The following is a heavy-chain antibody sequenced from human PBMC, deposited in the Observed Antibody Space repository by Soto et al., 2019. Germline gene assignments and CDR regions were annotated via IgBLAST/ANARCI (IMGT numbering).Heavy chain of an antibody. J-gene: IGHJ4*02. CDR3: ARDYSRFASKGYNWNGKQFDY. D-gene: IGHD1-1*01. Sequence: ASVKVSCKASGYTFTSYGISWVRQAPGQGLEWMGWISAYNGNTNYAQKLQGRVTMTTDTSTSTAYMELRSLRSDDTAVYYCARDYSRFASKGYNWNGKQFDYWGQGTLVTVSS. V-gene: IGHV1-18*01. CDR2: ISAYNGNT. CDR1: GYTFTSYG.